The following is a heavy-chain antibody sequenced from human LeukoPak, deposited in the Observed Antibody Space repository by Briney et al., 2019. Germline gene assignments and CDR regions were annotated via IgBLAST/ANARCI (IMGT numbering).Heavy chain of an antibody. V-gene: IGHV3-23*01. Sequence: GGSLRLSCAASGFTFSTCAMSWVRQAPGKGPEWVSVISNSGGNTYYAESVKGRCTISRDNSKNTLYLQLNSLRAEDTAIYYCAKGGITFRLGPDNWGPGTLVTVSS. CDR1: GFTFSTCA. D-gene: IGHD3-10*01. J-gene: IGHJ4*02. CDR3: AKGGITFRLGPDN. CDR2: ISNSGGNT.